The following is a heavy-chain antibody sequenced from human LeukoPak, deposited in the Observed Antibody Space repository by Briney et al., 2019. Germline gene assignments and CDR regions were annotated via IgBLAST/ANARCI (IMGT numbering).Heavy chain of an antibody. CDR3: ATDGDRYYYDTSGPY. CDR2: IYSGGST. V-gene: IGHV3-66*01. CDR1: GFTFSSYA. D-gene: IGHD3-22*01. J-gene: IGHJ4*02. Sequence: GGSLRLSCAASGFTFSSYAMSWVRQAPGKGLEWVSVIYSGGSTYYADSVKGRFTISRDNSENTLYLQMNSLRAEDTAVYYCATDGDRYYYDTSGPYWGQGTLVTVSS.